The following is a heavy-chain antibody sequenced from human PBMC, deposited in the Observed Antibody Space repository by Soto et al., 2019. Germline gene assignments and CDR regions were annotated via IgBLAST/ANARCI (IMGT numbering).Heavy chain of an antibody. J-gene: IGHJ6*03. CDR1: GYTFTSYG. Sequence: ASVKVSCKASGYTFTSYGISWVRQAPGQGLEWMGWISAYNGNTNYAQKLQGRVTMTTDTSTSTAYMELRSLRSDDTAVYYCARYYIVGVPAALGYYYYYMDVWGKGTTVTVS. D-gene: IGHD2-2*01. CDR2: ISAYNGNT. CDR3: ARYYIVGVPAALGYYYYYMDV. V-gene: IGHV1-18*01.